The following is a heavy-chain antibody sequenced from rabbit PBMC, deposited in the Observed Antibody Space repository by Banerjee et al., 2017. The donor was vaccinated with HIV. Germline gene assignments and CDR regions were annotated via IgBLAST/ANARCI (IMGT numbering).Heavy chain of an antibody. CDR3: ARDPVSGGYNHNL. CDR1: GFDFSRNA. J-gene: IGHJ4*01. V-gene: IGHV1S40*01. CDR2: IYTGDGST. D-gene: IGHD1-1*01. Sequence: QSLEESGGDLVKPGASLTLTCTASGFDFSRNAICWIRQAPGKGLEWIACIYTGDGSTYYASWAKGRFTISKTSSTTVTLQMTSLTAADTATYFCARDPVSGGYNHNLWGPSTLVTVS.